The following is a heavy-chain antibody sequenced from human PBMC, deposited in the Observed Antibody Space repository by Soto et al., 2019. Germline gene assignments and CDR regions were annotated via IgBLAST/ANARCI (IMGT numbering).Heavy chain of an antibody. J-gene: IGHJ4*02. CDR2: IYYSGSA. D-gene: IGHD6-13*01. Sequence: PSETLSLTCTVSGGSISSGDYYWSWIRQPPGKGLEWIGYIYYSGSAYYNPSLKNRVTISVDTSKNQFSLKLSSVTAADTAVYYCARQSHELAAGFDYWGQGTLVTVSS. V-gene: IGHV4-30-4*01. CDR1: GGSISSGDYY. CDR3: ARQSHELAAGFDY.